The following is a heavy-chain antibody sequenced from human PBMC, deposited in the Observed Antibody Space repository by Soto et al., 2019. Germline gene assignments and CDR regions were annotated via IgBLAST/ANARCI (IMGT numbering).Heavy chain of an antibody. J-gene: IGHJ4*02. D-gene: IGHD3-10*01. CDR1: GFSFNDYW. Sequence: EVQLVESGGALVQPGGSLRLSCVASGFSFNDYWMHWVRQVPGRGPEWVSRVNREGTGTTYADSVKGRFTISRDNAKNMLFLKMNRPSPEENGGNYCKKVGGGSGNYDYWGQGTQVNLSS. CDR2: VNREGTGT. V-gene: IGHV3-74*03. CDR3: KKVGGGSGNYDY.